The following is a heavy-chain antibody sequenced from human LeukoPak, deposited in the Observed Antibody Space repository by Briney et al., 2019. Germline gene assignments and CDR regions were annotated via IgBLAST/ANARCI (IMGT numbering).Heavy chain of an antibody. V-gene: IGHV4-31*03. J-gene: IGHJ4*02. CDR2: IYYSGST. CDR3: AGERYSSSWDLNYFDY. D-gene: IGHD6-13*01. CDR1: GGSISSGGYY. Sequence: SETLSLTCTVSGGSISSGGYYWSWIRQHPGKGLEWIGCIYYSGSTYYNPSLKSWVTISVDTSKNQFSLKLSSVTAADTAVYYCAGERYSSSWDLNYFDYWGQGTLVTVSS.